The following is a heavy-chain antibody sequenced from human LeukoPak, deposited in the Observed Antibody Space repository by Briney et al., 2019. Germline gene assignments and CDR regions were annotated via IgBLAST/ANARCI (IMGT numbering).Heavy chain of an antibody. D-gene: IGHD2-2*01. CDR2: IIPIFGTA. CDR1: GGTFSSYA. CDR3: ARVMVGYCSSTSCYDSPVYYYYGMDV. Sequence: SVEVSCKASGGTFSSYAISWVRQAPGQGLEWMGGIIPIFGTANYAQKFQGRVTITADESTSTAYMELSSLRSEDTAVYYCARVMVGYCSSTSCYDSPVYYYYGMDVWGQGTTVTVSS. V-gene: IGHV1-69*13. J-gene: IGHJ6*02.